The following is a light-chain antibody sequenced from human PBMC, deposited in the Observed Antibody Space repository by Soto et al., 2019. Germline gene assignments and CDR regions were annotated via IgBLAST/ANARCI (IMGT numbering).Light chain of an antibody. J-gene: IGLJ2*01. CDR1: SSDVGGYDF. V-gene: IGLV2-14*01. CDR2: DVT. CDR3: SSYTSSNTVI. Sequence: QSALTQPASVSGSPGQLITISCTGTSSDVGGYDFVSWYQQHPGKAPRLMVYDVTNRPSGVSNRFSGSKSGNTASLTISGLQAEDEADYYCSSYTSSNTVIFGGGTKLTVL.